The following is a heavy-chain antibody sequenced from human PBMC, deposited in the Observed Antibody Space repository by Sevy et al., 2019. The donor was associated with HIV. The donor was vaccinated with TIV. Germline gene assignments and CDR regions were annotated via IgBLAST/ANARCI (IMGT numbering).Heavy chain of an antibody. Sequence: SETLSLTCLVSDASITTNYWSWIRQAPGKGLEWVGYFFHSGTTNYNRSLKNRVTISRATSKDKFSLRLTSVTAADTAVYYGARSRAYPRDSDDGFANWGQGTMVTVSS. CDR1: DASITTNY. CDR3: ARSRAYPRDSDDGFAN. CDR2: FFHSGTT. D-gene: IGHD2-21*01. J-gene: IGHJ3*02. V-gene: IGHV4-59*01.